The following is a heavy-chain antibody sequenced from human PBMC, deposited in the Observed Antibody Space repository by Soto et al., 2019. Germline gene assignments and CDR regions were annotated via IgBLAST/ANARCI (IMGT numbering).Heavy chain of an antibody. V-gene: IGHV3-23*01. D-gene: IGHD3-10*01. J-gene: IGHJ4*02. CDR2: ISGSGGST. CDR3: AKDQAGVPKYYFDY. Sequence: GWSLRLSCAASGFTFSSYAMSWVRQAPGKGLEWVSAISGSGGSTYYADSVKGRFTISRDNSKNTLYLQMNSLRAEDTAVYYCAKDQAGVPKYYFDYWGQGTLVTVSS. CDR1: GFTFSSYA.